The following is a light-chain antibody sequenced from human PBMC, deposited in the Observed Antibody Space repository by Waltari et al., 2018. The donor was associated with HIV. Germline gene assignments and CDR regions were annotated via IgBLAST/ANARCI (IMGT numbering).Light chain of an antibody. CDR1: SSDIGTYDL. V-gene: IGLV2-23*02. Sequence: PGQSITISCTGTSSDIGTYDLVSWYQQHPGKAPKLIIYEVSERPSGVSNRFSGSKSGNTASLTISGLQAEDETDYYCCSYGGSSTYVVFGGGTKVTVL. CDR3: CSYGGSSTYVV. J-gene: IGLJ2*01. CDR2: EVS.